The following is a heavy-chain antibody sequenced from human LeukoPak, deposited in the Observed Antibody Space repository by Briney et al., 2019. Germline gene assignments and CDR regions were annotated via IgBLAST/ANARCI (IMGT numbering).Heavy chain of an antibody. CDR1: GFTFSNYE. CDR3: ARASSYTWPAGY. D-gene: IGHD5-12*01. J-gene: IGHJ4*02. Sequence: GGSLRLSCAASGFTFSNYEMNWVRQAPGKGLEWVSYISSSGSTIYYADSVKGRFTNSRDNAKNSLYLQMNSLRAEDTAVYYCARASSYTWPAGYWGQGTLVTVSS. CDR2: ISSSGSTI. V-gene: IGHV3-48*03.